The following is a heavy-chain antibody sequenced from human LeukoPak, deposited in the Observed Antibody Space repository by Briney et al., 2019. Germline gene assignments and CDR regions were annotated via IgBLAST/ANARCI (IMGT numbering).Heavy chain of an antibody. Sequence: SETLSLTCTVSGGSISSGGYYWSWIRQHPGTGLEWIGYIYYSGSTYYNPSLKSRVTISVDTSKNQFSLKLSSVTAADTAVYYCARSAPSVEIGGWFDPWGQGTLVTVSS. V-gene: IGHV4-31*03. J-gene: IGHJ5*02. CDR1: GGSISSGGYY. CDR2: IYYSGST. CDR3: ARSAPSVEIGGWFDP.